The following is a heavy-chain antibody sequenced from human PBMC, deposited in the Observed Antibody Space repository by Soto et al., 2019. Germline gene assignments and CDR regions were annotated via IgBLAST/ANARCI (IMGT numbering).Heavy chain of an antibody. D-gene: IGHD4-17*01. CDR2: VDPNGGGS. Sequence: QGQLLQSGAEVKKPGASVKVSCKTSGYSLTDYKLHWVRQAPGQGLEWMGWVDPNGGGSNSAQKFQGSVTMTWDTSISTAYLDLTRLTTNDSATYFCATWVDYGDFEGFDCWGQGTLVTVSS. CDR1: GYSLTDYK. J-gene: IGHJ4*02. V-gene: IGHV1-2*04. CDR3: ATWVDYGDFEGFDC.